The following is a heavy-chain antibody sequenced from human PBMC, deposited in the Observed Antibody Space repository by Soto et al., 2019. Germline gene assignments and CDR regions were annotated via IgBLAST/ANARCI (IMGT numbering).Heavy chain of an antibody. CDR3: ARDREDIVVVPAATIDY. CDR1: GFTFSSYG. Sequence: GGSLRLSCAASGFTFSSYGMHWVRQAPGKGLEWVAAISYDGSNKYYADSVKGRFTISRDNSKNTLYLQMNSLRAEDTAVYYCARDREDIVVVPAATIDYWGQGTLVTVSS. D-gene: IGHD2-2*01. V-gene: IGHV3-30*03. CDR2: ISYDGSNK. J-gene: IGHJ4*02.